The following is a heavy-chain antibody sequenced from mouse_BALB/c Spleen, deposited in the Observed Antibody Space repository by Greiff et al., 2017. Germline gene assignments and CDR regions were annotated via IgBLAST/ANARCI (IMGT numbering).Heavy chain of an antibody. J-gene: IGHJ3*01. CDR2: IWTGGGT. V-gene: IGHV2-9-2*01. CDR1: GFSLTSYD. Sequence: QVQLQQSGPGLVAPSQSLSITCTVSGFSLTSYDISWIRQPPGKGLEWLGVIWTGGGTNYNSAFMSRLSISKDNSKSQVFLKMNSLQTDDTAIYYCVRDRDGYSFAYWGQGTLVTVSA. CDR3: VRDRDGYSFAY. D-gene: IGHD2-3*01.